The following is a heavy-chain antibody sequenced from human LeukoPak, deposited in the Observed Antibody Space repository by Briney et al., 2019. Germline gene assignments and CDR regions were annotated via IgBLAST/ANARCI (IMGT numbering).Heavy chain of an antibody. V-gene: IGHV3-21*01. CDR3: ASYGSGSYSPDY. CDR2: ISSNSNYI. J-gene: IGHJ4*02. CDR1: GFTFSSYN. D-gene: IGHD3-10*01. Sequence: GGSLRLSCAPSGFTFSSYNLNWVRQAPGKGLEWVSTISSNSNYIYYADSVKGRFTISRDNAKNSLYLQVNSLRAEDTAVYYCASYGSGSYSPDYWGQGTLVTVSS.